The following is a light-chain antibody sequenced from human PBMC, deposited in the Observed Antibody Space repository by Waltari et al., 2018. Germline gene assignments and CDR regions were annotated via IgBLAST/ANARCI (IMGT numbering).Light chain of an antibody. V-gene: IGKV1-12*01. J-gene: IGKJ1*01. CDR3: QQSNSFPWT. CDR1: QALSKW. CDR2: AAS. Sequence: DLQMTRSPSSVSATVGNRVTIPCRASQALSKWLAWYQHKPGKAPKLLMYAASSLQSGVPPRCSGSGCGTDVTRSINSLQREDFATYYCQQSNSFPWTFGHGTKVEIK.